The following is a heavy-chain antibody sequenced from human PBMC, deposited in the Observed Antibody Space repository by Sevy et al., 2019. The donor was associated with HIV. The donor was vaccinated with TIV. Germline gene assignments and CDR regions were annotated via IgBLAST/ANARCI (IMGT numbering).Heavy chain of an antibody. D-gene: IGHD3-22*01. J-gene: IGHJ4*02. Sequence: GGSLRLSCAASGFTFSSYEMNWVRQAPGKGLEWVSCISDSGTSKYYADSVKDRFTISRDSPKNSLYLQMNSLRAEDTAVYYCAIGHHYYYDSSAFFDYWGQGTLVTVSS. CDR2: ISDSGTSK. V-gene: IGHV3-48*03. CDR3: AIGHHYYYDSSAFFDY. CDR1: GFTFSSYE.